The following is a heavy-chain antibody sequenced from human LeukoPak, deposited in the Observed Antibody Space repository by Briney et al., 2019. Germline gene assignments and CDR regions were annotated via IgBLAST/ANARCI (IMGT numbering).Heavy chain of an antibody. J-gene: IGHJ4*02. CDR2: INPNSGGT. V-gene: IGHV1-2*02. CDR1: GYSFTDYY. CDR3: AREPYPPPWYYFDY. D-gene: IGHD2-8*02. Sequence: ASVKVSCKASGYSFTDYYMHWVRQAPGRGLEWMGWINPNSGGTSCAQKFQGRVTMTRDTSISTAYMELSRLRSDDTAFYYCAREPYPPPWYYFDYWGQGTLVTVSS.